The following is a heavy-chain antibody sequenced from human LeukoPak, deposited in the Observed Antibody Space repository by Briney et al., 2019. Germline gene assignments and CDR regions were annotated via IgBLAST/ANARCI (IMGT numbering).Heavy chain of an antibody. V-gene: IGHV1-46*01. CDR3: ARDLGIAVAGIQNWFDP. CDR2: INPSGGST. Sequence: ASVKVSCKASGYTFTSYYMHWVRQAPGQGLEWMGIINPSGGSTSYAQKFQGRVTMTRDMSTSTVYMELSGLRSEDTAVYYCARDLGIAVAGIQNWFDPWGQGTLVTVSS. CDR1: GYTFTSYY. D-gene: IGHD6-19*01. J-gene: IGHJ5*02.